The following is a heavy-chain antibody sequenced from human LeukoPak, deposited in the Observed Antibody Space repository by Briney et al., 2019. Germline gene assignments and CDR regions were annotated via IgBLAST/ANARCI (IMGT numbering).Heavy chain of an antibody. CDR1: GFTFSSNW. J-gene: IGHJ4*02. CDR3: ARDRDCGDGGCYPHFDY. V-gene: IGHV3-7*01. Sequence: GGSLRLSCAASGFTFSSNWMSWVRQAPGKGLEWVANIRQDGSDKYYMDSVKGRFTISRDNAKNSLSLQMNSLRVENTAVYYCARDRDCGDGGCYPHFDYWGQGVRVTVSS. CDR2: IRQDGSDK. D-gene: IGHD2-15*01.